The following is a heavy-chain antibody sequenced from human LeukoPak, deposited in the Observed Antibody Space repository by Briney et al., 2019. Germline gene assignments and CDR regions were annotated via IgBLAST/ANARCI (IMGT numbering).Heavy chain of an antibody. J-gene: IGHJ4*02. Sequence: SETLSLTRTVSGYSISSGYYWGWIRQPPGKGLEWIVSIYHSGSTYYNPSLKSRVTISLDTSKNQFSLKLRSVTAADTAVYYCARLTTLSGYFDYWGQGTLVTVSS. D-gene: IGHD4-11*01. CDR1: GYSISSGYY. V-gene: IGHV4-38-2*02. CDR3: ARLTTLSGYFDY. CDR2: IYHSGST.